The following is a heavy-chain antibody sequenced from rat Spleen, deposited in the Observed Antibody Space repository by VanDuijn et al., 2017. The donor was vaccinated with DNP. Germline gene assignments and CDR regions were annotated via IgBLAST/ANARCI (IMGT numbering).Heavy chain of an antibody. Sequence: EVRLVESGGGLVQPGRSLKLSCEVSGFSFNNYWMTWFRQVPGKGLEWVASITSRGGRTYYPDSVKGRFTLSRDNAKSTLYLQMNSLRSEDTATYYCAIYFNRGDDWFAYWGQGTLVTVSS. CDR3: AIYFNRGDDWFAY. CDR1: GFSFNNYW. V-gene: IGHV5-31*01. D-gene: IGHD1-1*01. J-gene: IGHJ3*01. CDR2: ITSRGGRT.